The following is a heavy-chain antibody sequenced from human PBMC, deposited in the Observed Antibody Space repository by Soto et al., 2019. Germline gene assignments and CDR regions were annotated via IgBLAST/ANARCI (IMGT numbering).Heavy chain of an antibody. D-gene: IGHD6-19*01. CDR2: IIPIFGTA. J-gene: IGHJ6*02. Sequence: QVQLVQSGAEVKKPGSSVKVSCKASGGTFSSYAISWVRQAPGQGLEWMGGIIPIFGTANYAQKIKGRVTITADESKSPASMELSSLRSEDTAVYYCARDVGGWYGGDYYGMDVWGQGTTVTVSS. CDR1: GGTFSSYA. V-gene: IGHV1-69*01. CDR3: ARDVGGWYGGDYYGMDV.